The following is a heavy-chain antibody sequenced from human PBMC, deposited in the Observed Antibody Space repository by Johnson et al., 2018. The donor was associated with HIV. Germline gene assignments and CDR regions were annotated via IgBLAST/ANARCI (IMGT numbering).Heavy chain of an antibody. CDR3: ARDRVGATAFDV. CDR1: GLTFSSYG. J-gene: IGHJ3*01. CDR2: IKQDGSEK. Sequence: MLLVESGGGLVQPGGSLRLSCVASGLTFSSYGMSWVRQAPGKGPEWVANIKQDGSEKYYLDSVKGRFTISRDNAKNSLYLQMNSLRAEDTAVYYCARDRVGATAFDVWGQGTLVTVSS. V-gene: IGHV3-7*01. D-gene: IGHD1-26*01.